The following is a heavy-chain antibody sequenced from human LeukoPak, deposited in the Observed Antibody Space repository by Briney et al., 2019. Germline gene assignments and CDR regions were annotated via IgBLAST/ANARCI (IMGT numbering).Heavy chain of an antibody. CDR3: ARGADGDFFDC. J-gene: IGHJ4*02. D-gene: IGHD2-21*01. CDR2: IWYDGSNK. Sequence: GRSLRLSCAASGFTFSSYGMHWVRQAPGKGLEWVAVIWYDGSNKYYADSVKGRFTISRDNSKNTLYLQMNSLRAEDTAVYYCARGADGDFFDCWGQGTLVTVSS. CDR1: GFTFSSYG. V-gene: IGHV3-33*01.